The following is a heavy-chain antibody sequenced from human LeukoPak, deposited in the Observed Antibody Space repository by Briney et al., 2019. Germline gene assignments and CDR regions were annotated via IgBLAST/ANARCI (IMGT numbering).Heavy chain of an antibody. D-gene: IGHD3-16*02. Sequence: GESLKISCKGSGYSFTSYWIGWVRQMPGKGLEWMGIIYPGDSDTRYSPSFQGQVTISADKSISTAYLQWSSLKASDTAMYYCARHVYVWGSYRLARDYWGQGTLVTVSS. J-gene: IGHJ4*02. V-gene: IGHV5-51*01. CDR1: GYSFTSYW. CDR3: ARHVYVWGSYRLARDY. CDR2: IYPGDSDT.